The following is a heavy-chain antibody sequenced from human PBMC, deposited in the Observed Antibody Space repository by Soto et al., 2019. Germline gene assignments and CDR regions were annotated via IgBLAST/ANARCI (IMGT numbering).Heavy chain of an antibody. J-gene: IGHJ4*02. CDR3: AKEDDIRPEAPF. Sequence: GGSLRLSCVASGFTFSNYAMSWVRQAPGKGLEWVSNLSGSGNNAYYADSVKGRFTISRDNSKDTLYLQMNSLRLEDTAVYYCAKEDDIRPEAPFWGQGTLVTVSS. D-gene: IGHD1-1*01. V-gene: IGHV3-23*01. CDR1: GFTFSNYA. CDR2: LSGSGNNA.